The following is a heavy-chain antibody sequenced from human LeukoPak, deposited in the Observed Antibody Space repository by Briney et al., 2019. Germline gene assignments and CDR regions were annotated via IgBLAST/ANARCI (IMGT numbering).Heavy chain of an antibody. J-gene: IGHJ5*02. CDR1: GYTFTGHY. V-gene: IGHV1-2*02. CDR3: ARGVGSSWFAD. CDR2: INPNSAAT. Sequence: ASVKVSCKPSGYTFTGHYMHWVRQAPGQGLEWMGWINPNSAATSYAQNFEGRVTMTRDTSMTTHYMELSRLTSDDTAVYYCARGVGSSWFADWGQGTLVTVSS. D-gene: IGHD6-13*01.